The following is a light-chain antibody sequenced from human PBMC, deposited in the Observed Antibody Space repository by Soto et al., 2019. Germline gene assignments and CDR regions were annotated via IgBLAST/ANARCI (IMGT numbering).Light chain of an antibody. CDR1: SSDVGGYNY. J-gene: IGLJ2*01. V-gene: IGLV2-11*01. CDR3: CSYAGSWEV. CDR2: DVS. Sequence: QSALTQPRSVSGSPGQSVTISCTGTSSDVGGYNYVSWYQQHPGKAPKLMIYDVSKRPSGVPDRFSGSKSGNTASLTISGLQAEDEADYYCCSYAGSWEVFGGGTKLTVL.